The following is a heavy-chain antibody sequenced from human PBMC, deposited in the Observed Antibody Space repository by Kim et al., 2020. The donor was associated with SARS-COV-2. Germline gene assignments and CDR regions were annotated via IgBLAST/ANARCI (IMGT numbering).Heavy chain of an antibody. V-gene: IGHV6-1*01. D-gene: IGHD1-7*01. Sequence: KWYNAYAVSVKSRITLNPDTSKKEFSLQLNAVTPEDTAVYYCARKNYFDTWGQGTLVTVSS. J-gene: IGHJ5*02. CDR2: KWYN. CDR3: ARKNYFDT.